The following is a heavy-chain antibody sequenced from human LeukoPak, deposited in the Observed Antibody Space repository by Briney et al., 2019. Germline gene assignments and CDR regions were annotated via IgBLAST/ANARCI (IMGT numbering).Heavy chain of an antibody. CDR3: ASVRIVGATRYFDY. V-gene: IGHV4-34*01. CDR1: GGSFSGYY. J-gene: IGHJ4*02. CDR2: INHSGST. Sequence: SETLSLTCAVYGGSFSGYYWSWIRQPPGKGLEWIGEINHSGSTNYNPSLKSLITISVDTSKNQFSLKLSSVTAADTAVYYCASVRIVGATRYFDYWGQGTLVTVSS. D-gene: IGHD1-26*01.